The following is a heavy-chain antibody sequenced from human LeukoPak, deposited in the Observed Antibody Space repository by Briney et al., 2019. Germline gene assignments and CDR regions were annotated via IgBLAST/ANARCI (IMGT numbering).Heavy chain of an antibody. Sequence: GGSLRLSCAASGFSVTNTYVSWVRQAPGKGLEWVSLMYSGGDTYYAGSAKGRFTVSRDNSKNTLSLQMTRLRAEDTAVYYCARDHYSSGWFRGFDCWGQGTLVTVSS. CDR2: MYSGGDT. V-gene: IGHV3-53*01. D-gene: IGHD6-19*01. CDR1: GFSVTNTY. CDR3: ARDHYSSGWFRGFDC. J-gene: IGHJ4*02.